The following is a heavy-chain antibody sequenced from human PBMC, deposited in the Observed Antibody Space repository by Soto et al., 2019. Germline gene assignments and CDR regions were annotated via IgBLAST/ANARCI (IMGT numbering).Heavy chain of an antibody. V-gene: IGHV4-59*12. CDR2: IYYSGST. CDR1: GGSISSYY. CDR3: ARVSTLYSGSASFDY. J-gene: IGHJ4*02. D-gene: IGHD1-26*01. Sequence: SETLSLTCTVSGGSISSYYWSWIRQPPGKGLEWIGYIYYSGSTNYNPSLKSRVTISVDTSKTQFSLKLSSVTAADTAVYYCARVSTLYSGSASFDYWGQGTLVTVSS.